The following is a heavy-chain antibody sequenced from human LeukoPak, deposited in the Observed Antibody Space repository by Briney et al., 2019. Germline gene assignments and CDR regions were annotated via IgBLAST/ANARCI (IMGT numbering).Heavy chain of an antibody. CDR2: IDHTGNS. Sequence: SETLSLTCAVYVGTFSGHYWSWIRQPPGKGLEWIGEIDHTGNSNYKSSLKSRVTISVDTSKNQFSLRLNSVTAADTAVYYCARAAQRETYFNAFDIWGQGTMVTVSS. J-gene: IGHJ3*02. D-gene: IGHD1-26*01. CDR3: ARAAQRETYFNAFDI. CDR1: VGTFSGHY. V-gene: IGHV4-34*01.